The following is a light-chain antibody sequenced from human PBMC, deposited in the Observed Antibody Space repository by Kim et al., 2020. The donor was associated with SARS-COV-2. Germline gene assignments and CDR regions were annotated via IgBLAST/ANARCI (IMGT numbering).Light chain of an antibody. Sequence: EIVLTQSPGTLSLSPGERATLSCRASQSVSSSYLAWYQQKPGQAPRLLIYGASSRATGIPDRFSGSGSGTDFTLTISRLEPEDFAVYYYQQYGSSPRRTFGQGTKVDIK. CDR2: GAS. CDR3: QQYGSSPRRT. CDR1: QSVSSSY. J-gene: IGKJ1*01. V-gene: IGKV3-20*01.